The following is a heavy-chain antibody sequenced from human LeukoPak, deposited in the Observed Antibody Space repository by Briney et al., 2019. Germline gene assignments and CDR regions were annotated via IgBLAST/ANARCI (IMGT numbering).Heavy chain of an antibody. D-gene: IGHD1-26*01. CDR1: GFTFSSYS. V-gene: IGHV3-21*01. CDR3: ARDKIVGPTTLDY. Sequence: GGSLRLSCAASGFTFSSYSMNWVRQAPGKGLEWVSSISSVSSYIYYADSVKGRFTISRDNAKNSVYLEMNNLRAEDTAVYYCARDKIVGPTTLDYWGQGTLVTVSS. J-gene: IGHJ4*02. CDR2: ISSVSSYI.